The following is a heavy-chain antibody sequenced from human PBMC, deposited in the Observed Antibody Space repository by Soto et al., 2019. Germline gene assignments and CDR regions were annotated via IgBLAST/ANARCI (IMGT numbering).Heavy chain of an antibody. V-gene: IGHV4-39*01. D-gene: IGHD6-13*01. CDR1: GGSISSSSYY. CDR2: IYYSGSS. CDR3: ARLSQQQLARHFDY. J-gene: IGHJ4*02. Sequence: QLQLQESGPGLVKPSETLSLTCTVSGGSISSSSYYWGWIRQPPGKGLEWIGSIYYSGSSSYNPSLKSRVTISVDTSKNQFSLKLNSATAADTAVYYCARLSQQQLARHFDYWGQGTLVTVSS.